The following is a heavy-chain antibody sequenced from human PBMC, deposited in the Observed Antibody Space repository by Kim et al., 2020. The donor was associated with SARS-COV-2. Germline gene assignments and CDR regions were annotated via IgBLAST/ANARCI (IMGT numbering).Heavy chain of an antibody. CDR2: INAGNGNT. J-gene: IGHJ5*02. Sequence: ASVKVSCKASGYTFTSYAMHWVRQAPGQRLEWMGWINAGNGNTKYSQKFQGRVTITRDTSASTAYMELSSLRSEDTAVYYCARYTGYYYDSSGLNWFDPWGQGTLVTVSS. V-gene: IGHV1-3*01. D-gene: IGHD3-22*01. CDR1: GYTFTSYA. CDR3: ARYTGYYYDSSGLNWFDP.